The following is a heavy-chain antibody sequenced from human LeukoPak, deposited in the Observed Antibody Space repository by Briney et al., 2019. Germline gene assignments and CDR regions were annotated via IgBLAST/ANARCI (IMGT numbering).Heavy chain of an antibody. Sequence: SQTLSLTLSVYGGSFSGYYWSWIRQPPGKGRDWIGEINHSGSTNYNPSLKSRSPISLDTPKNQFSLNLSSVTAADTAGYYCASLYSSSRRSRPGKYNWFDLWGQGTLVSVSS. V-gene: IGHV4-34*01. J-gene: IGHJ5*02. CDR2: INHSGST. CDR3: ASLYSSSRRSRPGKYNWFDL. CDR1: GGSFSGYY. D-gene: IGHD6-13*01.